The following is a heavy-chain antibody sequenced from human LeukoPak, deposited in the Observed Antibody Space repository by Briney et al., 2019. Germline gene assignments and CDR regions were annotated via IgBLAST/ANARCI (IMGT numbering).Heavy chain of an antibody. D-gene: IGHD2-2*01. CDR3: AKGVVVPAAFDWFDS. Sequence: PLGSLRLSCAASGFAFSSDVIHSVRQSPGPGLEGVAFIRDDGSNKYSADSGKGRFNMSRDNCKNKLDLKMNSLRAEETAVYYCAKGVVVPAAFDWFDSWGQGNLVTVSS. J-gene: IGHJ5*01. CDR1: GFAFSSDV. V-gene: IGHV3-30*02. CDR2: IRDDGSNK.